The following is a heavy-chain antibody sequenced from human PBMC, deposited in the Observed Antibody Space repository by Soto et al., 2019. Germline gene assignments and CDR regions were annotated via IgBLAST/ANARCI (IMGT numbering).Heavy chain of an antibody. J-gene: IGHJ6*02. V-gene: IGHV4-39*02. CDR1: GGSISSSSYY. D-gene: IGHD5-18*01. Sequence: SETLSLTCTVSGGSISSSSYYCGWIRQPPGKGLEWIGSIFYSGSTYYNPSLKSRVPISVDTSKNHFSLKLRSVTAADTPVYYCACIFSVGYSHGFYHYGMHVWGQGTTVPVSS. CDR3: ACIFSVGYSHGFYHYGMHV. CDR2: IFYSGST.